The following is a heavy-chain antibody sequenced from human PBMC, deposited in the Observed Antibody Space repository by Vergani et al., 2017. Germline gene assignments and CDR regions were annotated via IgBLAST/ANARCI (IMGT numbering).Heavy chain of an antibody. CDR1: GFSLSTSGMR. J-gene: IGHJ6*02. CDR3: ARIPDYNYGMDV. CDR2: IDWDDDK. V-gene: IGHV2-70*04. Sequence: QVTLKESGPALVKPTQTLTLTCTFSGFSLSTSGMRVSWIRQPPGKALEWLARIDWDDDKFYSTSLKTRLTISKDTSKNQVLLTMTNMDPVDTATYYCARIPDYNYGMDVWGQGTTVTVSS.